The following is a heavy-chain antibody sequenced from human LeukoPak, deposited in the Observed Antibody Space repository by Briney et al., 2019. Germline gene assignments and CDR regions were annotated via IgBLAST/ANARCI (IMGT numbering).Heavy chain of an antibody. V-gene: IGHV4-38-2*02. CDR3: ARADPNASGYFYRFNWFDP. Sequence: SETLSLTCSVSGYSISRGFYWAWVRQPPGKGLEWIRSINHSGSTSYNPSLKSRVTMSVDTSKFQFSLRLNSVTAADTAVYYCARADPNASGYFYRFNWFDPWGQGTLVTVSS. CDR1: GYSISRGFY. J-gene: IGHJ5*02. D-gene: IGHD3-10*01. CDR2: INHSGST.